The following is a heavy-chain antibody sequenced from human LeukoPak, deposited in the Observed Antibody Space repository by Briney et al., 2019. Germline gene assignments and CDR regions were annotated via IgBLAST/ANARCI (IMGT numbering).Heavy chain of an antibody. J-gene: IGHJ6*03. V-gene: IGHV1-18*01. D-gene: IGHD3-9*01. CDR1: GYTFTSYG. CDR3: ARGDWYVYYYMDV. CDR2: ISAYNGNT. Sequence: ASVKVSCKASGYTFTSYGISWVRQAPGQGLEWMGWISAYNGNTNYAQKLQGRVTMTRDTSTSTVYMELSSLRSEDTAVYYCARGDWYVYYYMDVWGKGTTVTISS.